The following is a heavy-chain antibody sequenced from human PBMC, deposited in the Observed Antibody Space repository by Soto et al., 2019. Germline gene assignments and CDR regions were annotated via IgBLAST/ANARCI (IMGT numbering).Heavy chain of an antibody. CDR2: INHSGST. V-gene: IGHV4-34*01. CDR1: GRSFSGYY. D-gene: IGHD2-21*01. J-gene: IGHJ4*02. Sequence: QVQLQQWGAGLLKPSETLSLTCAVYGRSFSGYYWSWIRQPPGKGLEWIGEINHSGSTNYNPSLKSRVTISVDTSKNHFSLKLSSLTAADTAVYYCARAYGGDVFDYWGLGTLVTVSS. CDR3: ARAYGGDVFDY.